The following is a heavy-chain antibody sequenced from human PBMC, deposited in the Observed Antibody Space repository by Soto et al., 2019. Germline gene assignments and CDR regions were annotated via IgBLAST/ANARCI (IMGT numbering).Heavy chain of an antibody. CDR2: IIPIFGTA. J-gene: IGHJ6*02. CDR1: GGTFSSYA. V-gene: IGHV1-69*06. Sequence: SVQVCCKASGGTFSSYAISWVRQAPGQGLEWMGGIIPIFGTANYAQKFQGRVTITADKSTSTAYMELSSLRSEDTAVYYCARDEDDILTCYKAYYYYGMDVWGQGNTVTVSS. D-gene: IGHD3-9*01. CDR3: ARDEDDILTCYKAYYYYGMDV.